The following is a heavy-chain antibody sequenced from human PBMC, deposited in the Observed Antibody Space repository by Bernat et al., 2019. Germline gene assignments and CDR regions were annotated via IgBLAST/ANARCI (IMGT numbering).Heavy chain of an antibody. J-gene: IGHJ6*03. CDR1: GFTFSDHH. V-gene: IGHV3-72*01. Sequence: EVQLVESGGDLVQPGGSLRVSCAASGFTFSDHHMDWVRQAPGKGLEWVGRTRNKANSYTTEYAASVKGRFTISRDDSKNSLYLQMISLKTEDTAVYYCARATGTGPDYYYYMDVWGKGTTVTVSS. CDR3: ARATGTGPDYYYYMDV. D-gene: IGHD1-1*01. CDR2: TRNKANSYTT.